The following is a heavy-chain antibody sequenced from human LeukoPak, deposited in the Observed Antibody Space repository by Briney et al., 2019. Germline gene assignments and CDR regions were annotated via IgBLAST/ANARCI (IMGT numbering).Heavy chain of an antibody. CDR2: ISYDGSNK. V-gene: IGHV3-30*04. CDR3: AKVGAASLAFDI. D-gene: IGHD4/OR15-4a*01. Sequence: GGSLRLSCAASGFTFSSYAMHWVRQAPGKGLEWVAVISYDGSNKYYADSVKGRFTISRDNSKDTLYLQMNSLRAEDTAVYYCAKVGAASLAFDIWGQGTMVTVSS. CDR1: GFTFSSYA. J-gene: IGHJ3*02.